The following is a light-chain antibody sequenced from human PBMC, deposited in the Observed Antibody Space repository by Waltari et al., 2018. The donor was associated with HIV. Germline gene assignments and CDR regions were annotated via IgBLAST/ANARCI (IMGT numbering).Light chain of an antibody. V-gene: IGKV1-9*01. CDR2: AAS. CDR3: QQLNSYPLT. J-gene: IGKJ4*01. Sequence: DIQLTQSPSFLSASVGDRVTITCRASKGISSYLAWYQQKPGKAPKLLIYAASTLQSGVPSRFSGSGSGTEFTLTISILQPEDFATYYCQQLNSYPLTFGGGTKVEIK. CDR1: KGISSY.